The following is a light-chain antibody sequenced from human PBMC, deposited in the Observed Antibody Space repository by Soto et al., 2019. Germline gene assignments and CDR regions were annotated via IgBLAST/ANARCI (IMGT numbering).Light chain of an antibody. CDR1: SSDVGGYNF. Sequence: QSVLTQPASVSGSPGQSITISCTGTSSDVGGYNFVSWYQQYPGKAPKLIIYEVTDRPSGVSNCFSGSKSGSTASLTISGLQAEDEADYYCSSYTRRNTLAFGGGTKLTVL. CDR3: SSYTRRNTLA. CDR2: EVT. J-gene: IGLJ2*01. V-gene: IGLV2-14*01.